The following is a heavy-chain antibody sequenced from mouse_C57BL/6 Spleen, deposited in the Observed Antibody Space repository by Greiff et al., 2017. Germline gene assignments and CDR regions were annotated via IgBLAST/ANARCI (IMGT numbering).Heavy chain of an antibody. CDR3: ARLGGSHWYFDV. J-gene: IGHJ1*03. V-gene: IGHV1-59*01. CDR1: GYTFTSYW. CDR2: IDPSDSYT. D-gene: IGHD1-1*01. Sequence: VQLQQPGAELVRPGTSVKLSCKASGYTFTSYWLHWVKQRPGQGLEWIGVIDPSDSYTNYNQKFKGKATLTVDTSSSTAYMQLSSLTSEDSAVYYCARLGGSHWYFDVWGTGTTVTVSS.